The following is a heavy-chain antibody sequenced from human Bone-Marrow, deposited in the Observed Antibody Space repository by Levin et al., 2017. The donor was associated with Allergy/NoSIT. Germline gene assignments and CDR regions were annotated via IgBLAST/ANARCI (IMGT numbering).Heavy chain of an antibody. CDR1: GGTFSSYA. D-gene: IGHD1-26*01. CDR3: ARDEVGATGFDY. CDR2: IIPILGIA. V-gene: IGHV1-69*04. Sequence: ASVKVSCKASGGTFSSYAISWVRQAPGQGLEWMGRIIPILGIANYAQKFQGRVTITADKSTSTAYMELSSLRSEDTAVYYCARDEVGATGFDYWGQGTLVTVSS. J-gene: IGHJ4*02.